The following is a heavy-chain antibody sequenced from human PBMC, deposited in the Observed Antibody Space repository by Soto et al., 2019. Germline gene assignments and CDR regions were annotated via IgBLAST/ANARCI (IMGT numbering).Heavy chain of an antibody. CDR3: ARDSPPDYYYYGMDV. CDR2: IYYSGST. Sequence: SETLSLTCTVSGGSISSYYWSWIRQPPGKGLEWIGYIYYSGSTNYNPSLKSRVTISVDTSKNQFSLKLSSVTAADTAVYYCARDSPPDYYYYGMDVWGQGTKVTVSS. J-gene: IGHJ6*02. CDR1: GGSISSYY. V-gene: IGHV4-59*12.